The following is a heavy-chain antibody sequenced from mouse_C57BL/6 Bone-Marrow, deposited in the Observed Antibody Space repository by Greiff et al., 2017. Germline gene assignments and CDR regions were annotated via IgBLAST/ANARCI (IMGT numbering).Heavy chain of an antibody. CDR2: ISSGGSYT. CDR1: GFTFSSYG. D-gene: IGHD3-2*02. Sequence: VQLKESGGDLVKPGGSLKLSCAASGFTFSSYGMSWVRQTPDKRLEWVATISSGGSYTYYPDSVKGRFTISRDNAKNTLYLQMSSLKSEDTAMYYCARLDSSGYFDYWGQGTTLTGSS. CDR3: ARLDSSGYFDY. J-gene: IGHJ2*01. V-gene: IGHV5-6*01.